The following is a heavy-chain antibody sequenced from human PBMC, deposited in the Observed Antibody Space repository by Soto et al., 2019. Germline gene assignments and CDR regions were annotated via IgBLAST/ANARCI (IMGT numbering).Heavy chain of an antibody. CDR2: IYWDDDK. Sequence: QITLKESGPTLVKPTQTLTLTCTFSGFSLRSTEVGVGWIRQPPGKALEWLALIYWDDDKRYGPSLKSRLTITKDTSKDQVILTMTNMDLVDTGTYYCAPRSGDTQTFDFWGQGTTVTVSS. D-gene: IGHD4-17*01. V-gene: IGHV2-5*05. CDR1: GFSLRSTEVG. CDR3: APRSGDTQTFDF. J-gene: IGHJ3*01.